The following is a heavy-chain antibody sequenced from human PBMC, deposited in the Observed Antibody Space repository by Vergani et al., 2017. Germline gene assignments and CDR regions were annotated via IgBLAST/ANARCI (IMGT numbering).Heavy chain of an antibody. Sequence: EVQLVESGGGLVKPGGSLRLSCAASGFTFSSYSMNWVRQAPGKGLEGVSSIRSSSSYIYYADSVKGRFTISRDNAKNFLYLQMNSLRAEDTAVYYCASYTGGDSSSWYYYYYYMDVWGKGTTVTVSS. D-gene: IGHD6-13*01. J-gene: IGHJ6*03. CDR1: GFTFSSYS. V-gene: IGHV3-21*01. CDR2: IRSSSSYI. CDR3: ASYTGGDSSSWYYYYYYMDV.